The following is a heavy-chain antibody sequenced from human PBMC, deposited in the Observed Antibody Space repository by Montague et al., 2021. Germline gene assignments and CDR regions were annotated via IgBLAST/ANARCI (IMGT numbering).Heavy chain of an antibody. CDR1: GGSISSSPFY. CDR2: NYYRGNT. V-gene: IGHV4-39*01. Sequence: SETLSLTCTVSGGSISSSPFYWGWTRQSPGKGLEWIGSNYYRGNTYYNPSLKSRVSLSIDTSKNQFSLKMNSVTAADTAVYYCARAGPRTYGGDSLDYWGQGALVTVSS. D-gene: IGHD3-10*01. CDR3: ARAGPRTYGGDSLDY. J-gene: IGHJ4*02.